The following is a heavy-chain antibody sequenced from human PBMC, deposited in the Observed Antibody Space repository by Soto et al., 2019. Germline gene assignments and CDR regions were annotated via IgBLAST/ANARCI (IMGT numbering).Heavy chain of an antibody. Sequence: QVQLVQSGAEVKKPGSSVKVSCKASGGTFSSYAISWVRQAPGQGLEWMGGIIPIFGTANYAQKFQGRVTITADKSTSTAYMELSSLRSEDTAVYYCASGRFYGSGGGYYYAMDVWGQGTTVTVSS. J-gene: IGHJ6*02. V-gene: IGHV1-69*06. D-gene: IGHD3-10*01. CDR2: IIPIFGTA. CDR3: ASGRFYGSGGGYYYAMDV. CDR1: GGTFSSYA.